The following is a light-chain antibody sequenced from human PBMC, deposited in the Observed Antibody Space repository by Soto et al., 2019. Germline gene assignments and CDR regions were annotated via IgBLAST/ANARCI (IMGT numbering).Light chain of an antibody. J-gene: IGKJ2*03. CDR3: QQFDDVPYS. CDR2: DAS. V-gene: IGKV1-33*01. CDR1: QDITNF. Sequence: DIQMTQSPSSLSASVGDRVNITCQASQDITNFLNWYQQKPGKAPKLLIYDASSLQPGVPSRFSGSGSGTDFSFTISSLQPEDIATYYCQQFDDVPYSFGQGTKVAIK.